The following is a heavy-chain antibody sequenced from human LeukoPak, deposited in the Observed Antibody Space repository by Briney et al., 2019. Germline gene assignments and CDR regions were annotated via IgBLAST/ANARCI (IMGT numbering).Heavy chain of an antibody. V-gene: IGHV1-2*02. CDR2: INPNSGGT. J-gene: IGHJ4*02. Sequence: ASVKVSCKASGHTFTGYYMHWVRQAPGQGLEWMGWINPNSGGTNHAQKFQGRVSMTRDTSISTAYMELSRLRSNDTAVYYCAQSSGWDSLKYWGQGTLVTVSS. D-gene: IGHD6-19*01. CDR1: GHTFTGYY. CDR3: AQSSGWDSLKY.